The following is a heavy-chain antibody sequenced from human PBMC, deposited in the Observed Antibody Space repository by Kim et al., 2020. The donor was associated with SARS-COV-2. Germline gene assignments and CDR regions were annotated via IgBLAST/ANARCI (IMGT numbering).Heavy chain of an antibody. D-gene: IGHD2-2*01. V-gene: IGHV3-30*12. CDR2: IYSDGTEK. J-gene: IGHJ4*02. CDR3: ARDKGLSSLDY. CDR1: GFTFSRSVVTFSSSG. Sequence: GGSLRLSCAASGFTFSRSVVTFSSSGMHWIRQAACNGMEWVACIYSDGTEKYYGDTVKDHFTITRDNSENILYLQMNSVRAEDTAVYFCARDKGLSSLDYWGQGTLVTVSS.